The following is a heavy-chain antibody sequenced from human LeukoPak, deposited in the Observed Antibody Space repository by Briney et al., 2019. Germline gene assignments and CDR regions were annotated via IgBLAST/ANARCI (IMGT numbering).Heavy chain of an antibody. CDR3: ARSGELSYYYYGMDV. CDR2: MNPNSGNT. D-gene: IGHD3-10*01. Sequence: ASVKVSCKASEYTFTSYDINWVRQATGQGLEWMGWMNPNSGNTGYAQKFQGRVTMTRNTSISTAYMELSSLRSEDTAVYYCARSGELSYYYYGMDVWGQGTTVTVSS. CDR1: EYTFTSYD. J-gene: IGHJ6*02. V-gene: IGHV1-8*01.